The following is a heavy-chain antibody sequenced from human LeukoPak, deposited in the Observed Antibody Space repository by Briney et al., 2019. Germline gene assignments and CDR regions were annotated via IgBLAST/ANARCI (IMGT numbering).Heavy chain of an antibody. CDR3: ARGVGRWFGESREIN. D-gene: IGHD3-10*01. CDR1: GGSFSGYY. Sequence: SETLSLTCAVYGGSFSGYYWSWIRQPPGKGLEWIGEINHSGSTNYNPSLKSRVTISVDTSKNQFSLKLSSVTAADTAVYYCARGVGRWFGESREINWGQGTLVTVSS. CDR2: INHSGST. J-gene: IGHJ4*02. V-gene: IGHV4-34*01.